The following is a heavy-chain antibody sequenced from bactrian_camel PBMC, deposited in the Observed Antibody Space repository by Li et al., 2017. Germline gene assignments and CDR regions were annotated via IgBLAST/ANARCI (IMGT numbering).Heavy chain of an antibody. CDR1: GRTYSKWC. J-gene: IGHJ4*01. Sequence: HVQLVESGGGSVQAGGSLRLSCAASGRTYSKWCMGWFRQVPGKEREGIATIDSSGSTAYADSVKGRFTISKDNAKNILYLEMNSLKPEDTAMYYCAARSSSSCNIGVLFPYWGQGTQVTVS. D-gene: IGHD6*01. CDR3: AARSSSSCNIGVLFPY. V-gene: IGHV3S57*01. CDR2: IDSSGST.